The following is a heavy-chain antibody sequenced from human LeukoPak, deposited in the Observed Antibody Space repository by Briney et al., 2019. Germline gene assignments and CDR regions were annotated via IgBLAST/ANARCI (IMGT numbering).Heavy chain of an antibody. CDR3: ARDQFYDFWSGHYRPSMDA. CDR2: ISSSGSDT. J-gene: IGHJ6*03. V-gene: IGHV3-21*01. CDR1: GFTFRNYR. Sequence: GGSLRLSCAASGFTFRNYRMNWVRQAPGKGLEWVSSISSSGSDTYYADSLEGRFTISRDNASNSLFLQMNSLRAEDTAVYYCARDQFYDFWSGHYRPSMDAWGKGTTVTVSS. D-gene: IGHD3-3*01.